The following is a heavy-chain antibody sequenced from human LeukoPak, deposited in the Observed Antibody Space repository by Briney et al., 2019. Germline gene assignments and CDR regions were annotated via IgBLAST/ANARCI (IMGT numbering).Heavy chain of an antibody. CDR2: INPNSGGT. V-gene: IGHV1-2*02. CDR1: GYTFTGYY. D-gene: IGHD3-10*01. CDR3: ARMGTVTEYYFDY. Sequence: ASVKVSCKASGYTFTGYYMHWVRQAPGQGLEWMGWINPNSGGTNYAQKFQGRVTMTRDTSISTVYMELSRLRSDDTAVYFCARMGTVTEYYFDYWGQGTPVTVSS. J-gene: IGHJ4*02.